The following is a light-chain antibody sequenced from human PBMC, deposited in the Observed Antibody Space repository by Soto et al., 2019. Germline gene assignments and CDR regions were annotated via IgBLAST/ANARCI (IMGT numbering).Light chain of an antibody. V-gene: IGKV3-20*01. CDR2: GAS. J-gene: IGKJ2*01. Sequence: EIVLTQSPGTLSLSPGERATLSCRASQSVSSSYLAWYQQKPGQAPRLLTYGASSRATGIPDRFSGGGSGTDFTLTISRLEPEDFAVYYCQQYGSSPGYTFGQGTKLEIK. CDR3: QQYGSSPGYT. CDR1: QSVSSSY.